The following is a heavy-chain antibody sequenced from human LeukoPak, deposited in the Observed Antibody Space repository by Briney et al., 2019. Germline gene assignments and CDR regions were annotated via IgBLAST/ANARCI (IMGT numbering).Heavy chain of an antibody. CDR3: ARLSYDSIVVVINMGAFDI. CDR1: GGPISSYY. D-gene: IGHD3-22*01. J-gene: IGHJ3*02. V-gene: IGHV4-59*12. CDR2: IYYSGST. Sequence: SETLSLTCTVSGGPISSYYWSWIRQPPGKGLEWIGYIYYSGSTKYNPSLKSRVTISVDTSKNQFSLKLSSVTAADTAVYYCARLSYDSIVVVINMGAFDIWGQGTMVTVSS.